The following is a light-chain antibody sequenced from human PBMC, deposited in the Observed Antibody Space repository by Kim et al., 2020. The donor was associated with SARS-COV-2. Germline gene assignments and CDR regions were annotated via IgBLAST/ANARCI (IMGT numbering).Light chain of an antibody. CDR3: NSRDSSGNHYV. CDR2: GKN. J-gene: IGLJ1*01. CDR1: SLRSYY. Sequence: SSELTQDPALSVALGQTVRITCQGDSLRSYYANWYQQKPGQAPVLVIYGKNNRPSGIPDRFSGSSSGNTASLTITGAQAEDEADYYCNSRDSSGNHYVFGTGTKVTVL. V-gene: IGLV3-19*01.